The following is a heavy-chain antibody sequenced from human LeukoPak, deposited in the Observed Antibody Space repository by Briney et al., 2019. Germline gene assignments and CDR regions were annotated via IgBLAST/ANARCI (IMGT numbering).Heavy chain of an antibody. J-gene: IGHJ4*02. CDR1: GFTFSNYA. CDR2: ISGSGGST. V-gene: IGHV3-23*01. CDR3: TKGTIWLPFDY. D-gene: IGHD5-18*01. Sequence: PGGSLRLSCAASGFTFSNYAMSWARQAPGKGLEWVSAISGSGGSTYYADSVKGRFIISRDNSKNTLYLQMNSLRAEDTGVYYCTKGTIWLPFDYWGQGTLVTVSS.